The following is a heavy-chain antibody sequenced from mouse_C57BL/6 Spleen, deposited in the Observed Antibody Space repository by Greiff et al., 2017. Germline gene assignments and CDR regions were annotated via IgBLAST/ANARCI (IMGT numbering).Heavy chain of an antibody. CDR2: IDPSDSYT. Sequence: VQLQQPGAELVRPGTSVKLSCKASGYTFTSYWMHWVKQRPGQGLEWIGVIDPSDSYTNYNQKFKGKATLTVDTSSSTAYMQLSSLTSEDSAVYYCARSEHYDGYYVDWYFDVWGTGTTVTVSS. CDR1: GYTFTSYW. CDR3: ARSEHYDGYYVDWYFDV. V-gene: IGHV1-59*01. J-gene: IGHJ1*03. D-gene: IGHD2-3*01.